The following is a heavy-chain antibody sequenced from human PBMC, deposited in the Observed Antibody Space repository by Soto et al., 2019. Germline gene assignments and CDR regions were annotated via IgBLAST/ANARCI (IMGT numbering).Heavy chain of an antibody. CDR2: ISYDGSNK. V-gene: IGHV3-30-3*01. CDR3: ARAQVERRGELDY. D-gene: IGHD1-26*01. Sequence: GGSLRLSCAASGFTFSSYAMHWVRQAPGKGLEWVAVISYDGSNKYYADSVKGRFTISRDNAKNTLYLQMNSLRAEDTAVYYCARAQVERRGELDYWGQGTLVTVSS. CDR1: GFTFSSYA. J-gene: IGHJ4*02.